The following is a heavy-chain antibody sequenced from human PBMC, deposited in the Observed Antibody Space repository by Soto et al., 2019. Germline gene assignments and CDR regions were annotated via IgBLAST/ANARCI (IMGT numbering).Heavy chain of an antibody. CDR2: INPSSGTT. J-gene: IGHJ4*02. V-gene: IGHV1-46*01. Sequence: QVQLVQSGAEMKQPGASVKLSCQASGYIFIHCFMHWVRQAPGQGLEWMGGINPSSGTTTYAQKFQGIVTVTRDTSTSTVYMELSSLGSGDTAMYDCARSLGETTSLFDYWGQGSLVTVSA. CDR1: GYIFIHCF. CDR3: ARSLGETTSLFDY. D-gene: IGHD1-26*01.